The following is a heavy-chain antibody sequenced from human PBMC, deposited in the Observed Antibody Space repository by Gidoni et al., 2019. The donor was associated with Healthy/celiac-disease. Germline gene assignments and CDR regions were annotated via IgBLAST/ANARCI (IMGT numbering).Heavy chain of an antibody. CDR1: GYSISSGYY. V-gene: IGHV4-38-2*01. CDR2: IYHSGST. Sequence: QVQLQESGPGLVKPSETLSLTCAVSGYSISSGYYWGWLRQPPGKGLEWIGSIYHSGSTYYNPSLKSRVTISVDTSKNQFSLKLSSVTAADTAVYYCARAYGSGSYHDYWGQGTLVTVSS. J-gene: IGHJ4*02. D-gene: IGHD3-10*01. CDR3: ARAYGSGSYHDY.